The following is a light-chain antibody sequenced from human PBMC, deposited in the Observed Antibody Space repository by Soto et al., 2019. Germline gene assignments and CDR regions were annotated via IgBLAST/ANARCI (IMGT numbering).Light chain of an antibody. V-gene: IGKV1-27*01. CDR2: TAS. Sequence: DIQITQSPSSLSASVGDRVTITCRASQGISNSLAWYQQKPGKVPKLLIYTASTLQSGVPSRFSGRGFGTDFTLTITSLQPEDVATYYCQKYNSAPLTFGGGTKVEIK. CDR1: QGISNS. CDR3: QKYNSAPLT. J-gene: IGKJ4*01.